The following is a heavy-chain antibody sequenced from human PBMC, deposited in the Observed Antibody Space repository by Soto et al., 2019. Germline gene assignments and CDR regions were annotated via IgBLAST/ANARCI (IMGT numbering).Heavy chain of an antibody. Sequence: PGGSLRLSCAASGFTFSSYGMRWVRQAPGKGLEWVSSISGGGSTYYADSVKGRFTISRDNSKNTVYLQMTGLRAEDTAVYYCAKADRWSAWSWGQGTLVTVSS. CDR3: AKADRWSAWS. CDR1: GFTFSSYG. J-gene: IGHJ4*02. V-gene: IGHV3-23*01. CDR2: ISGGGST. D-gene: IGHD1-1*01.